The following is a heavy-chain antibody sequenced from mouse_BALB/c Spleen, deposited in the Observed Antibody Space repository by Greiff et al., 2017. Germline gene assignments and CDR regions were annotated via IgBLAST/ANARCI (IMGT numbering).Heavy chain of an antibody. CDR1: GYTFTSYW. D-gene: IGHD2-4*01. Sequence: KQPGSELVRPGASVKLSCKASGYTFTSYWMHWVKQRPGQGLEWIGNIYPGSGSTNYDEKFKSKATLTVDTSSSTANMQLSSLTSVDSAVYYCTSVSTTRAMDYWGQGTSVTVSS. CDR3: TSVSTTRAMDY. CDR2: IYPGSGST. V-gene: IGHV1S22*01. J-gene: IGHJ4*01.